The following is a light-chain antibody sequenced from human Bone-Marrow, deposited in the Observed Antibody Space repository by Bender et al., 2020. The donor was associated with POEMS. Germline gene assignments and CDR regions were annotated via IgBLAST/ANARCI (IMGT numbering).Light chain of an antibody. CDR3: QSYDNSLGGWV. CDR2: GNH. CDR1: TSNIGNNF. V-gene: IGLV1-47*01. J-gene: IGLJ3*02. Sequence: QSILTQPPSASATPGQTITISCSGSTSNIGNNFAYWYQQFPGMAPKLLIYGNHKRPSGVPDRFSGSKSDTSASLAISGLRSEDEADYYCQSYDNSLGGWVFGGGTKLTVL.